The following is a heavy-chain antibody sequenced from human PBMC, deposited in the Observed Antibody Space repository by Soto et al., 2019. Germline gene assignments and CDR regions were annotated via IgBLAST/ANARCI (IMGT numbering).Heavy chain of an antibody. Sequence: PGGSLRLSCAASGFTFSDYYMSWIRQAPGKGLEWVSYISSSGSTIYYAASVKGRFTISRDNAKNSLYLQMNSLRAEDTAVYYCARDERLRYFDWLLPDYYYYGMDVWGQGTTVTVSS. CDR3: ARDERLRYFDWLLPDYYYYGMDV. J-gene: IGHJ6*02. D-gene: IGHD3-9*01. V-gene: IGHV3-11*01. CDR2: ISSSGSTI. CDR1: GFTFSDYY.